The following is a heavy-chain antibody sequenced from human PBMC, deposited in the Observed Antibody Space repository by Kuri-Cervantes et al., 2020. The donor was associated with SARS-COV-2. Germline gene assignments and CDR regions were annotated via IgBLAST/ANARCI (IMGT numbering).Heavy chain of an antibody. Sequence: SETLSLTCAVSGYSISSGDYWGWIRHPPGKGLVWIGSNYHSGSNYYTPSLRSRVIVSVATSKNQFSLKLTSVTAADTAVYYCARVKDIVLMVYAIRGWFDPWGQGTRVTVSS. CDR2: NYHSGSN. D-gene: IGHD2-8*01. V-gene: IGHV4-38-2*01. J-gene: IGHJ5*02. CDR3: ARVKDIVLMVYAIRGWFDP. CDR1: GYSISSGDY.